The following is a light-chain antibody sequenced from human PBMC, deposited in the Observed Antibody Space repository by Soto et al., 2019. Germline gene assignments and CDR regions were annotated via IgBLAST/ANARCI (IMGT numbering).Light chain of an antibody. CDR2: ANS. J-gene: IGLJ1*01. CDR3: QSYDSRLSAYV. Sequence: QSVLTQAPSVSGAPGQRLTISCTGSSSNIGAGYDVHWYQHLPGTAPKLLMYANSNRPSGVPDRFSGSKSGTSASLAITGLQAEDEADYYCQSYDSRLSAYVFGTGTKVTVL. V-gene: IGLV1-40*01. CDR1: SSNIGAGYD.